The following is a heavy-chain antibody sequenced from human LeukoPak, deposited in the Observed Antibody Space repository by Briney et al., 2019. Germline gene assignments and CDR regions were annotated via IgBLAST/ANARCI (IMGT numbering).Heavy chain of an antibody. D-gene: IGHD3-3*01. J-gene: IGHJ6*03. CDR2: IIPIFGTA. CDR1: GGTFSSYA. V-gene: IGHV1-69*05. CDR3: ASSDFWSGYYLGSYYYYYMDV. Sequence: SVKVSCKASGGTFSSYAISWVRQAPGQGLEWMGGIIPIFGTANYAQKFQGRVTITTDESTSTAYMELSSLRPEDTAVYYCASSDFWSGYYLGSYYYYYMDVWGKGTTVTVSS.